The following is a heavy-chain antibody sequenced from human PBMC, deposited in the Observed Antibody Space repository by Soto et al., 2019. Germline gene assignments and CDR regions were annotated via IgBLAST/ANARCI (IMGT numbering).Heavy chain of an antibody. J-gene: IGHJ4*02. Sequence: EVQLLESGGGLVQPGGSLRLSCAASGFTFSSYAMSWVRQAPGKGLEWVSAISGSGGSTYYTDSVKGRFTISRDNSKNTLYLQMNSLRAEDTAVYYCAKTLVAGPSGYYFDYWGQGTLVTVSS. D-gene: IGHD6-19*01. CDR1: GFTFSSYA. CDR2: ISGSGGST. V-gene: IGHV3-23*01. CDR3: AKTLVAGPSGYYFDY.